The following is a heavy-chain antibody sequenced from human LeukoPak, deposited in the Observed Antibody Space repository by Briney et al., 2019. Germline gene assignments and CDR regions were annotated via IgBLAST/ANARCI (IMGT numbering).Heavy chain of an antibody. CDR2: ISWNSGSI. CDR3: AKVANDYYYYYMDV. Sequence: PGRSLRLSCAASGFTFDDYAMHWVRQAPGKGLEWVSGISWNSGSIGYADSVKGRFTISRDNAKNSLYLQMNSLRAEDMALYYCAKVANDYYYYYMDVWGKGTTVTVSS. CDR1: GFTFDDYA. D-gene: IGHD3-16*01. J-gene: IGHJ6*03. V-gene: IGHV3-9*03.